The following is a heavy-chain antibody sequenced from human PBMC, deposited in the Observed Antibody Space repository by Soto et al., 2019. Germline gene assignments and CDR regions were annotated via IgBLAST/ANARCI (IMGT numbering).Heavy chain of an antibody. V-gene: IGHV4-34*01. Sequence: QVHLQQWGAGLLKPSETLSLTCAVNGGAFNGYYWTWILQSPGKGLQWIGEINHSGTVDYNPSLKSRVTFSIDKSKKQFSLTLTSVTAADTAGYYCARAGAALVRGSIGGFDYWGQGTLVTVSS. CDR2: INHSGTV. D-gene: IGHD3-10*01. CDR3: ARAGAALVRGSIGGFDY. J-gene: IGHJ4*02. CDR1: GGAFNGYY.